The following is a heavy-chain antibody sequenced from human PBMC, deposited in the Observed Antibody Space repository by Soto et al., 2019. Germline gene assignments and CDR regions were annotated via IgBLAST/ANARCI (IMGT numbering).Heavy chain of an antibody. D-gene: IGHD6-13*01. Sequence: ASVKVSCKASGYTFNSHGITWVRQAPGHGLEWMGWISTYNGNTNYAQKLQGRVSMTTDTSTSTAYMDLRGLRSDDTAVYYCARGVSTTWYEPIDYWGQGTLVTVSS. CDR1: GYTFNSHG. J-gene: IGHJ4*02. CDR2: ISTYNGNT. CDR3: ARGVSTTWYEPIDY. V-gene: IGHV1-18*04.